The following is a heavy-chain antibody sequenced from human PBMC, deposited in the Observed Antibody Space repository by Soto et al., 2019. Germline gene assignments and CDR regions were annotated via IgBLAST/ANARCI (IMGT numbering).Heavy chain of an antibody. D-gene: IGHD5-12*01. CDR3: ARGDIVATISLSKFDY. J-gene: IGHJ4*02. Sequence: SETLSLTCAVYGGSFSGYYWSWIRQPPGKGLEWIGEINHSGSTNYNPSLKSRVTISVDTSKNQFSLKLSSVTAADTAVYYCARGDIVATISLSKFDYWGQGTLVTVSS. V-gene: IGHV4-34*01. CDR2: INHSGST. CDR1: GGSFSGYY.